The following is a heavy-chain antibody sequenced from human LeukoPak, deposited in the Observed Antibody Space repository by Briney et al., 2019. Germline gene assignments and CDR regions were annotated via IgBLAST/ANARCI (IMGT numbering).Heavy chain of an antibody. Sequence: ASVKVSCKASGYTFTSYGISWVRQAPGQGLEWMGWISAYNGNTNYAQKLQGRVTMTTDTSTSTACMELSSLRSEDTAVYYCARDREMATINAFDYWGQGTLVTVSS. CDR2: ISAYNGNT. V-gene: IGHV1-18*01. D-gene: IGHD5-24*01. J-gene: IGHJ4*02. CDR1: GYTFTSYG. CDR3: ARDREMATINAFDY.